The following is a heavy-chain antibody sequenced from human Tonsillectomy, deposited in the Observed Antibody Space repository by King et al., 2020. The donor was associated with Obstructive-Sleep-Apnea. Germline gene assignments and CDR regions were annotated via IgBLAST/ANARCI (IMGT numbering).Heavy chain of an antibody. Sequence: QLQESGPGLVKPSETLSLTCTVSGGSISNYYWSWIRQPPGKGLEWIGYMYYSGNTNFNPSLKSRVTISADTSKIQFSLRLSAVTAADTAVYYCARHRGVEDYGGYGDYFDYWGQGTLVTVSS. CDR2: MYYSGNT. D-gene: IGHD5-12*01. CDR1: GGSISNYY. CDR3: ARHRGVEDYGGYGDYFDY. J-gene: IGHJ4*02. V-gene: IGHV4-59*08.